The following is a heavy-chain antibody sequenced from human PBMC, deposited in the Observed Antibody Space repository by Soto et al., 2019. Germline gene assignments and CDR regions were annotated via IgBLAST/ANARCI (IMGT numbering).Heavy chain of an antibody. CDR3: ATSEPLLRFLEWLPPVDYYYGMDV. V-gene: IGHV3-30*03. CDR2: ISYDGSNK. CDR1: GFTFSSYG. Sequence: SGGSLRLSCAASGFTFSSYGMHWVRQAPGKGLEWVAVISYDGSNKYYADSVKGRFTISRDNSKNTLYLQMNSLRAEDTAVYYCATSEPLLRFLEWLPPVDYYYGMDVWGQGTTVTVSS. D-gene: IGHD3-3*01. J-gene: IGHJ6*02.